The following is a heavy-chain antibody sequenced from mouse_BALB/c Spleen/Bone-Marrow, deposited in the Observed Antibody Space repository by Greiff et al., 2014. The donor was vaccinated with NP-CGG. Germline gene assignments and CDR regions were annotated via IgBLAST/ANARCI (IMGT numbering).Heavy chain of an antibody. J-gene: IGHJ1*01. D-gene: IGHD1-1*01. CDR1: GYSFTGYF. V-gene: IGHV1-20*02. CDR2: INPYNGDT. Sequence: DVKLQESGPELVKPGASVKISCKASGYSFTGYFMNWVMQSHGESLEWIGRINPYNGDTFYNQKFKGKATLTVDKSSSTAHMELRSLASEDSAVYYCAREEGYYYGSSPYFDVWGAGTTVTVSS. CDR3: AREEGYYYGSSPYFDV.